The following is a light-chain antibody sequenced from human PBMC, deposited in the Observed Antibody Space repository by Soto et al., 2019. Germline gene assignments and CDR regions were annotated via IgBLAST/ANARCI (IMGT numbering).Light chain of an antibody. Sequence: EIVLTQSPATLSLSPGERATLSCRASQIIYTSLAWYQHRPGQPPRLLIYEASTRATGVPARFSGSGAGTEFSLSVSGLQPDDFATYYCQQRSAWPLTFGGGTKVEIK. CDR2: EAS. CDR3: QQRSAWPLT. J-gene: IGKJ4*02. V-gene: IGKV3-11*01. CDR1: QIIYTS.